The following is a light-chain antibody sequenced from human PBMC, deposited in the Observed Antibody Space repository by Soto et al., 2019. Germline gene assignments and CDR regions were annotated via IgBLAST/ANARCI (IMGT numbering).Light chain of an antibody. J-gene: IGKJ4*01. V-gene: IGKV3-20*01. CDR2: GVS. CDR1: QSVRSDY. CDR3: SQPPNTPPP. Sequence: EIVLTQSPDTLSLSPGEGATLSCRASQSVRSDYFAWYQQKPGQAPRVIIFGVSTRATGVPDRFSGSGSGTNFTLTICSMEPEYSAPLPSSQPPNTPPPIAGGTKVDIK.